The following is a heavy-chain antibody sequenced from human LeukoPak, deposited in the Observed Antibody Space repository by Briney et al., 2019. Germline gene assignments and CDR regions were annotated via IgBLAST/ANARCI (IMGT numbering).Heavy chain of an antibody. CDR2: ISYDGSNN. CDR1: GFTFSSHA. V-gene: IGHV3-30*01. Sequence: GGSLRLSCAASGFTFSSHAMHWVRQAPGKGLERVAVISYDGSNNYYAASVEGRFTISRDNSKNTLYLQMNSLRAEDTAVYYCARDPTEEQLFHYYYYMDVWGKGTTVSVSS. D-gene: IGHD6-6*01. J-gene: IGHJ6*03. CDR3: ARDPTEEQLFHYYYYMDV.